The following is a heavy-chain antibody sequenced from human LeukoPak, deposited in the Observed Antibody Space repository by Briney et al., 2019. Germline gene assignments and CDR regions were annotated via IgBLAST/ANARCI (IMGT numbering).Heavy chain of an antibody. CDR3: ARHPIAVAGNVYWYFDL. CDR1: GFTFSSYA. V-gene: IGHV3-30*04. CDR2: ISYDGSNK. J-gene: IGHJ2*01. D-gene: IGHD6-19*01. Sequence: GGSLRLSCAASGFTFSSYAMHWVRQAPGKGLEWVAVISYDGSNKYYADSVKGRFTISRDNSKNTLYLQMNSLRAEDTAVYYCARHPIAVAGNVYWYFDLWGRGTLVTVSS.